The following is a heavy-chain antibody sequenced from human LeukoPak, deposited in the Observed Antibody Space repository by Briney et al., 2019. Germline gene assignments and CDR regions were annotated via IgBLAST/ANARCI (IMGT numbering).Heavy chain of an antibody. CDR3: ARGGRISAYFDY. D-gene: IGHD3-16*01. J-gene: IGHJ4*02. Sequence: GGSLRLSCAASGFTFSSYGMHWVRQAPGKGLEWVAVISYDGSNKYYADSVKGRFTISRDNSKNTLYLQMNSLRAEDTAVYYCARGGRISAYFDYWGQGTLVTVSS. CDR1: GFTFSSYG. V-gene: IGHV3-30*03. CDR2: ISYDGSNK.